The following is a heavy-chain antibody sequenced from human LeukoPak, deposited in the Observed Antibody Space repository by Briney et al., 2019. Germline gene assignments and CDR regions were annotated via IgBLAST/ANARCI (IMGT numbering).Heavy chain of an antibody. CDR2: FYNRGNT. CDR1: GGSITGYF. J-gene: IGHJ4*02. Sequence: SETLSLTCTVSGGSITGYFWTWIRQPPGKGLEWIGFFYNRGNTNYNPSLKSRVTISLDTSRIRFSLKLNSVTAADTAMYYCARGTQGYRFDYWGQGTLVTVST. V-gene: IGHV4-59*01. CDR3: ARGTQGYRFDY. D-gene: IGHD5-24*01.